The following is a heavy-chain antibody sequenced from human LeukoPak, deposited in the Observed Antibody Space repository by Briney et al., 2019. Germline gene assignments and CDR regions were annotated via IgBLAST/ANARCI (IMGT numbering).Heavy chain of an antibody. D-gene: IGHD1-26*01. CDR2: INHSGST. J-gene: IGHJ4*02. V-gene: IGHV4-34*01. Sequence: PSETLSLTCAVYGGSFSGYYWSWIRQPPGKGLEWIGEINHSGSTNYNPSLKSRVTISVDTSKNQFSLKLSSVTAADTAVYYCARGDAVVGASDYWGQGTLVTVSS. CDR3: ARGDAVVGASDY. CDR1: GGSFSGYY.